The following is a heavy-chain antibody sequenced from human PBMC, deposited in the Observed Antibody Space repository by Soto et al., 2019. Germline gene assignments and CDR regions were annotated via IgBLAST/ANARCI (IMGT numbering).Heavy chain of an antibody. J-gene: IGHJ6*02. CDR1: GGTFSSYA. CDR2: IIPIFGTA. CDR3: ARDLSGAYCGGDCYSPSDYGMDV. Sequence: QVQLVQSGAEVKKPGSSVKVSCKASGGTFSSYAISWVRQAPGQGLEWMGGIIPIFGTANYAQKFQGRVTITADESTSTAYMELSSLRSEDTAVYYCARDLSGAYCGGDCYSPSDYGMDVWGQGTTVTVSS. V-gene: IGHV1-69*01. D-gene: IGHD2-21*02.